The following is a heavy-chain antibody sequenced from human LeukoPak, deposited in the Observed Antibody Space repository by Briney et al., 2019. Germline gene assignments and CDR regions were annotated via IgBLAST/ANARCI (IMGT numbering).Heavy chain of an antibody. CDR2: IHFSGST. J-gene: IGHJ4*02. V-gene: IGHV4-59*01. CDR3: ARDLGGIYFDY. D-gene: IGHD1-26*01. CDR1: DASISGYY. Sequence: PSETLSLTCTVSDASISGYYWSWIRQPPGKGLEWIGSIHFSGSTNYNPSLRSRVTISVDTSKNQLSLKLSSVTAADTAVYYCARDLGGIYFDYWGQGTLVRVSS.